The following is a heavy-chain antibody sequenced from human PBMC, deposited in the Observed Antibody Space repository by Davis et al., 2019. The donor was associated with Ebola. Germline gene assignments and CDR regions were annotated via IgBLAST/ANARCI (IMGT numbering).Heavy chain of an antibody. Sequence: GESLKISCKDSGNSFNTHWIGWVRQMPGKGLEWMGIIYTGDSDTRYSPSFRGQVTISADKSMDTAYLQWSSLKASDTAIYYCARGTNDYNPGGYFDSWGQGTLVTVSS. J-gene: IGHJ4*02. D-gene: IGHD5-24*01. CDR1: GNSFNTHW. CDR3: ARGTNDYNPGGYFDS. CDR2: IYTGDSDT. V-gene: IGHV5-51*01.